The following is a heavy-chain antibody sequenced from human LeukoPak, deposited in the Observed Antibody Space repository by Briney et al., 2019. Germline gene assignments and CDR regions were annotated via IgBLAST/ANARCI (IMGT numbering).Heavy chain of an antibody. D-gene: IGHD2-8*01. CDR1: GYTFTSYY. CDR3: ARDGIVPEYLYYYGMDV. Sequence: ASVKVSCKASGYTFTSYYMHWVRQAPGQGLEWMGIINPSGGSTSYAQKFQGRVTMTRDTSTSTVYMELSSLRSEDTAVYYCARDGIVPEYLYYYGMDVWGQGTTVTVSS. CDR2: INPSGGST. V-gene: IGHV1-46*01. J-gene: IGHJ6*02.